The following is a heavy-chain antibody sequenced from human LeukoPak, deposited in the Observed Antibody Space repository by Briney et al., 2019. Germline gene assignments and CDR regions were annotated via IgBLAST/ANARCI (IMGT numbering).Heavy chain of an antibody. D-gene: IGHD1-7*01. J-gene: IGHJ4*02. V-gene: IGHV4-34*01. CDR2: INHSGST. CDR3: ARVPNWNYQDY. Sequence: SETLSLTCAVYGGSFSGYYWSWIRQPPGKGLEWIGEINHSGSTNYNPSLKSRVTISVDTSKNQFPLKLSSVTAADTAVYYCARVPNWNYQDYWGQGTLVTVSS. CDR1: GGSFSGYY.